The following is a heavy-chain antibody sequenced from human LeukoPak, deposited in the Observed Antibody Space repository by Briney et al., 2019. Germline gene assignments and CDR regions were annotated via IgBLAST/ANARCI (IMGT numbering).Heavy chain of an antibody. J-gene: IGHJ4*02. CDR3: ARWVVSSGWYYFDY. V-gene: IGHV4-59*08. Sequence: SETLSLTCTVSGGSISSYYWNWIRQPPGKGLEWIGYIYYGGSTNYNPSLKSRVTISVDTSKNQFSLKLSSVTAADTAVYYCARWVVSSGWYYFDYWGQGTLVTVSS. CDR1: GGSISSYY. D-gene: IGHD6-19*01. CDR2: IYYGGST.